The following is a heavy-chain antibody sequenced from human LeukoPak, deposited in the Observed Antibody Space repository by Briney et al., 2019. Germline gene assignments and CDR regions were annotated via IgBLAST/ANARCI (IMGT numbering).Heavy chain of an antibody. V-gene: IGHV4-59*01. CDR1: GGSISSYY. CDR2: IYYSGTP. J-gene: IGHJ6*04. Sequence: SETLSLTCTVSGGSISSYYWSWIRQPPGKGLEWIGYIYYSGTPNYNPSLKSRVTISVDTSKNQFSLKLSSVTAADTAVYYCARDRVDCSSTSCYGVGYYYYGMDVWGKGTTVTVSS. CDR3: ARDRVDCSSTSCYGVGYYYYGMDV. D-gene: IGHD2-2*01.